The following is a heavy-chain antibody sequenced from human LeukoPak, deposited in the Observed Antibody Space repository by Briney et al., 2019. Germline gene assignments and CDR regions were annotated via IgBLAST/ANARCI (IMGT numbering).Heavy chain of an antibody. CDR1: GFTFSNYA. CDR3: AKDIRGDYGDPEGAFDI. Sequence: GGSLRLSCATFGFTFSNYAMNWVRQAPGKGLEWVSGISASGDSPYYADSVKGRFTISRDNAKNSLYLQMNSLRAEDMALYYCAKDIRGDYGDPEGAFDIWGQGTMVTVSS. D-gene: IGHD4-17*01. J-gene: IGHJ3*02. CDR2: ISASGDSP. V-gene: IGHV3-23*01.